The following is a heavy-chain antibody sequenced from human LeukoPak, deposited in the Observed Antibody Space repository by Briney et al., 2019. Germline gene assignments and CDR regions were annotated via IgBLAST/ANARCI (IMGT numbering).Heavy chain of an antibody. CDR1: GGSISSYY. D-gene: IGHD4-23*01. CDR2: IYYSGST. J-gene: IGHJ4*02. CDR3: ARVTGYGGNADY. Sequence: SETLSLTCTVSGGSISSYYWSWIRQPPGKGLEWIGYIYYSGSTNYNPSLKSRVTISVDTSKNQFSLKLSSVTAADTAIYYCARVTGYGGNADYWGQGTLVTVSS. V-gene: IGHV4-59*01.